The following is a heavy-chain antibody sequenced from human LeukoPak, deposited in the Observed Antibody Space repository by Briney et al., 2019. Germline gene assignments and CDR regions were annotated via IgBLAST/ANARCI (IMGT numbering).Heavy chain of an antibody. CDR3: AREVRGWYYFDY. Sequence: PGGSLRLSCAASGFTFSSHAIHWVRQAPGKGLEWVAFISYDGSKNYYADSVKGRFTISRDNSRNTLYLQMNSLRAEGTAVYYCAREVRGWYYFDYWGQGTLVTVSS. CDR2: ISYDGSKN. J-gene: IGHJ4*02. D-gene: IGHD6-19*01. V-gene: IGHV3-30*04. CDR1: GFTFSSHA.